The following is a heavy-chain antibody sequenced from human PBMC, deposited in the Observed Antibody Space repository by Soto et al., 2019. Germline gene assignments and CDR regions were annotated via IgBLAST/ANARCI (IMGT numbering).Heavy chain of an antibody. Sequence: SETLALTCTVSGGSVSSSDFYWGWIHQSPGKGLEWIGSIYYSGSTYYNPSLESRVTISVDKSKNQFSLKVISVTAADTAVYYCARLEGLATISYYFDYWGQGTLVTVSS. J-gene: IGHJ4*02. CDR3: ARLEGLATISYYFDY. CDR2: IYYSGST. V-gene: IGHV4-39*01. D-gene: IGHD3-9*01. CDR1: GGSVSSSDFY.